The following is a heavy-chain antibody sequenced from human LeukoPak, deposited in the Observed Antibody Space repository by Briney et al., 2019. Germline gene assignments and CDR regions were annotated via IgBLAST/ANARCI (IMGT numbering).Heavy chain of an antibody. V-gene: IGHV4-39*07. CDR2: IYYSGST. J-gene: IGHJ5*02. Sequence: PSETLSLTCTVSGGSISSSSYYWGWIRQPPGKGLEWIGSIYYSGSTYYNPSLKSRVTISVDTSKNPFSLKLSSVTAADTAVYYCARDLTVPAAIANWFDPGGQGTLVTVSS. CDR3: ARDLTVPAAIANWFDP. CDR1: GGSISSSSYY. D-gene: IGHD2-2*02.